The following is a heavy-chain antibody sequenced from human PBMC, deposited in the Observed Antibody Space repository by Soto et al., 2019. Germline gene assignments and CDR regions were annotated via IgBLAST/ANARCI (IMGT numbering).Heavy chain of an antibody. CDR3: AAEVFWNYGMDV. J-gene: IGHJ6*02. CDR1: GFTFTSSA. CDR2: IVVGSGNT. D-gene: IGHD1-1*01. V-gene: IGHV1-58*01. Sequence: ASVKVSCKASGFTFTSSAVQWVRQARGQRLEWIGWIVVGSGNTNYAQKFQERVTITRDMSTSTAYMELSSLRSEDTAVYYCAAEVFWNYGMDVWGQGTTVTVSS.